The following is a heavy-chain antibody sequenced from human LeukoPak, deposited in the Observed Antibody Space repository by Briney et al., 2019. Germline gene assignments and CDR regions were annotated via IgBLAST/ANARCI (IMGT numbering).Heavy chain of an antibody. Sequence: ASVKVSCKASGYTFTSYDINWVRQATGQGLEWMGWMNPNSGNTGYAQKFQGRVTMTRNTSISTAYMELSSLRSEDTAVYYCARGCRSHYDSSGCPRNDWDLDYWGQGTLVTVSS. V-gene: IGHV1-8*01. D-gene: IGHD3-22*01. J-gene: IGHJ4*02. CDR1: GYTFTSYD. CDR3: ARGCRSHYDSSGCPRNDWDLDY. CDR2: MNPNSGNT.